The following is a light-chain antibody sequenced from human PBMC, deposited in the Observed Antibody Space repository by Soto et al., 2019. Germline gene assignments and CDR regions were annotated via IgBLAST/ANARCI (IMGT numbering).Light chain of an antibody. V-gene: IGLV1-40*01. J-gene: IGLJ2*01. CDR3: QSYDSSLSGSMV. CDR1: SSNIGAGYD. CDR2: GNS. Sequence: QSVLTQPPSVSGAPGQRVTISCTGSSSNIGAGYDVHWYQQLPGTAPKLLIYGNSNRPSGVPDRFSGSKSGTSASLASTGLQAEEEADYYCQSYDSSLSGSMVFGGGTKVTVL.